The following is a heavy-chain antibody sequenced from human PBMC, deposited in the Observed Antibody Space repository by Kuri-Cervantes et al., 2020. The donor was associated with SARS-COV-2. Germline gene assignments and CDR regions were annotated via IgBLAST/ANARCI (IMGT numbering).Heavy chain of an antibody. J-gene: IGHJ4*02. CDR1: GGSISSSSYY. D-gene: IGHD2-2*01. V-gene: IGHV4-39*01. CDR3: ARQRTYCSSTSCHRPSGYSGYDTDY. Sequence: SETLSLTCTVSGGSISSSSYYWGWIRQPPGKGLEWSGSIYYSGSTYYNSSLKSRVTISVDTSKNQFSLKLSSVTAADTAVYYCARQRTYCSSTSCHRPSGYSGYDTDYWGQETLVTVSS. CDR2: IYYSGST.